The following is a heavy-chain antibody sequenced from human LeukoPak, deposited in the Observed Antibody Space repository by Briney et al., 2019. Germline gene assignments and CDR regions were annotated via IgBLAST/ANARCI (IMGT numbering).Heavy chain of an antibody. CDR1: GFIFSNYA. D-gene: IGHD5-18*01. J-gene: IGHJ4*02. CDR3: VKRIRSALAAGY. V-gene: IGHV3-23*01. CDR2: ISGSGGNT. Sequence: PGGSLRLSCAASGFIFSNYALSWVRQAPGKGLEWVSDISGSGGNTYYAKSVRGRFTISRDNSKNTLYLQMNSPRAGDTAIYYCVKRIRSALAAGYWGQGALVTVSS.